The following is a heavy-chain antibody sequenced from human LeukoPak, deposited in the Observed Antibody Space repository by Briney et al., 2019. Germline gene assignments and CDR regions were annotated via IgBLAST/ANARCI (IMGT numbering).Heavy chain of an antibody. CDR2: INHSGST. CDR1: GGSFSGYY. V-gene: IGHV4-34*01. CDR3: AGAVAGSRFDY. J-gene: IGHJ4*02. Sequence: SETLSLTCAVYGGSFSGYYWSWIRQPPGKGLEWIGEINHSGSTYYNPSLKSRVTISVDTSKNQFSLKLSSVTAADTAVYYCAGAVAGSRFDYWGQGTLVTVSS. D-gene: IGHD6-19*01.